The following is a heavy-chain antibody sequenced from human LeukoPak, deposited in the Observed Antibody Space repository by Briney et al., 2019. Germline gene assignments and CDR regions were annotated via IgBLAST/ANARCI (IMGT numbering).Heavy chain of an antibody. V-gene: IGHV3-7*01. CDR1: GFTFSNYW. J-gene: IGHJ5*02. CDR3: ARDREWFDP. CDR2: IKQDGSEK. Sequence: PGGSLRLSCAASGFTFSNYWMSWVRQAPGKGLEWVANIKQDGSEKYYVDSVKGRFTNSRDNAKKSLYLQMSSLRAEDTAAYYCARDREWFDPWGQGTLVTVSS.